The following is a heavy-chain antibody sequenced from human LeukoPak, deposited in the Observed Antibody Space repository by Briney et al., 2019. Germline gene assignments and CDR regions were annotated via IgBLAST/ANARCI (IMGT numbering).Heavy chain of an antibody. Sequence: QPGGSLRLSCAASGFTFSSYEMNWVRQAPGKGLEWVSYISSSGSTIYYADSVKGRFTISRDNAKNSLYLQMNSLRAEDTAVYYCARDDYGDYLRGYYMDVWGKGTTVTISS. CDR3: ARDDYGDYLRGYYMDV. J-gene: IGHJ6*03. D-gene: IGHD4-17*01. CDR1: GFTFSSYE. V-gene: IGHV3-48*03. CDR2: ISSSGSTI.